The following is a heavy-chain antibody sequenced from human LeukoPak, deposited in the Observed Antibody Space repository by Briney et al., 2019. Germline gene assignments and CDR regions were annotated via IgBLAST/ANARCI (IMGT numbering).Heavy chain of an antibody. CDR1: GGSFSDFY. V-gene: IGHV4-34*01. D-gene: IGHD5-24*01. J-gene: IGHJ4*02. Sequence: SETLSLTCAVHGGSFSDFYWTWMRHPPGKELEWIGEIKHGGFTSYHPSLRSRVTMSEDTSRIQFSLNLTSVTAADAAVYYCARGLGEGYPDYWGPGTLVTVSS. CDR2: IKHGGFT. CDR3: ARGLGEGYPDY.